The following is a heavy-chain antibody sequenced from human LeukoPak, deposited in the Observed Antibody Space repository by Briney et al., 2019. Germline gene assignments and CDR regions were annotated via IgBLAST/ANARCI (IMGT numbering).Heavy chain of an antibody. CDR1: GGSFSGYY. J-gene: IGHJ4*02. V-gene: IGHV4-34*01. Sequence: SETLSLTCAVYGGSFSGYYWSWIRQPPGKGLEWIGEINHSGSTNYNPSLKSRVTISVDTSKNQFSLKLSSVTAADTAVYYCARGRTIFGGSPFDYWGQGTLVTVS. CDR2: INHSGST. CDR3: ARGRTIFGGSPFDY. D-gene: IGHD3-3*01.